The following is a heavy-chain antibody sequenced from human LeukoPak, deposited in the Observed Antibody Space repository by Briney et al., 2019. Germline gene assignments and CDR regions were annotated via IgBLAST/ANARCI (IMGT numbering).Heavy chain of an antibody. CDR3: ARDAYYYDSSGYYYEYYYGMDV. J-gene: IGHJ6*02. CDR1: GYTFTSYG. V-gene: IGHV1-18*01. D-gene: IGHD3-22*01. Sequence: GASVTVSCKASGYTFTSYGISWVRQAPGQGLEWMGWISAYNGNTNYAQKLQGRVTMTTDTSTSTAYVELRSLRSDDTAVYYCARDAYYYDSSGYYYEYYYGMDVWGQGTTVTVSS. CDR2: ISAYNGNT.